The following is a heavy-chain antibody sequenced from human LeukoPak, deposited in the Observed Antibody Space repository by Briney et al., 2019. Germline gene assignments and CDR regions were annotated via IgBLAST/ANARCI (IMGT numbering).Heavy chain of an antibody. V-gene: IGHV1-2*02. J-gene: IGHJ4*02. CDR3: ARESDYVWGSYRYTFDY. Sequence: ASVKVSCKASGYTFTGYYMHWVRQAPGQGLEWMGWINPNSGGTNYAQKFQGRVTMTRDTSISTAYMELSRLRSDDTAVYYCARESDYVWGSYRYTFDYWGQGTLVTVSS. CDR1: GYTFTGYY. CDR2: INPNSGGT. D-gene: IGHD3-16*02.